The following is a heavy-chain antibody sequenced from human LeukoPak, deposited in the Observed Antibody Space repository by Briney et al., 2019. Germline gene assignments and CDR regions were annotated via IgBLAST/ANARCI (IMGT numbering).Heavy chain of an antibody. CDR2: IYYSGST. CDR1: GGSISSSSYY. D-gene: IGHD3-10*01. CDR3: ARGYYYGSGSYYPFDY. J-gene: IGHJ4*02. Sequence: SGTLSLTCAVSGGSISSSSYYWGWIRQPPGKGLEWIGSIYYSGSTYYNPSLKSRVTISVDTSKNQFSLKLSSVTAADTAVYYCARGYYYGSGSYYPFDYWGQGTLVTVSS. V-gene: IGHV4-39*07.